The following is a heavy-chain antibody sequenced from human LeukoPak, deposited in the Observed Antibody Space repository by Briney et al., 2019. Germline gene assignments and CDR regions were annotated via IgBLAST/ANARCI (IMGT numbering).Heavy chain of an antibody. CDR3: ARGSYGMDV. V-gene: IGHV3-23*01. Sequence: GPLRLSCAASGITFTTYSMSWVRQAPGKGLEWVSSVSKSDGTTYYADSVKGRLTISRDNSKNTLHLQMNGLRAEDTAVYYCARGSYGMDVWGQGTTVPVSS. J-gene: IGHJ6*02. CDR2: VSKSDGTT. CDR1: GITFTTYS.